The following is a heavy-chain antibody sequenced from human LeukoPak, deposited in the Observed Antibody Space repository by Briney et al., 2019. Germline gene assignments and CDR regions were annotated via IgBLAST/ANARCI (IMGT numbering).Heavy chain of an antibody. J-gene: IGHJ3*02. D-gene: IGHD4-17*01. CDR1: GGSISGYY. CDR2: IYYSGST. CDR3: ARDGATVTTFNYDAFDI. Sequence: PSETLSLTCTVPGGSISGYYWSWIRQPPGKGLEWIGYIYYSGSTNYNPSLKSRVTISVDTSKNQFSLKLSSVTAADTAVYYCARDGATVTTFNYDAFDIWGQGTMVTVSS. V-gene: IGHV4-59*01.